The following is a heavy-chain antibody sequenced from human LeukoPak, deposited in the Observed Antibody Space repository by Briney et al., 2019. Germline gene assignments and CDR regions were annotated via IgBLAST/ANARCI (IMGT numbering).Heavy chain of an antibody. V-gene: IGHV4-34*01. CDR2: INDSGGT. J-gene: IGHJ4*02. Sequence: SETLSLTCAVYCGSFSGYYWGWIRQPPGKGLEWMGEINDSGGTNYNASLKSRVTILVDTSKNQFSLRLSSVTAADTAVYYCARGPRFAEPTRFAYWGQRTLVTVSS. CDR1: CGSFSGYY. D-gene: IGHD3-10*01. CDR3: ARGPRFAEPTRFAY.